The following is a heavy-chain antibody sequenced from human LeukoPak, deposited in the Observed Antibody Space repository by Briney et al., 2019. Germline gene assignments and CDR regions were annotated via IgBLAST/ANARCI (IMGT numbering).Heavy chain of an antibody. V-gene: IGHV3-48*01. CDR3: ARHPPYGGSPYYYYMDV. J-gene: IGHJ6*03. CDR2: ISSSSSSTI. CDR1: GFTFSSYS. Sequence: GGSLRLSCAASGFTFSSYSMNWVRQAPGKGLEWVSYISSSSSSTIYYADSVKGRFTISRDNAKNSLYLQMNSLRAEDTAVYYCARHPPYGGSPYYYYMDVWGKGTTVTVSS. D-gene: IGHD2-15*01.